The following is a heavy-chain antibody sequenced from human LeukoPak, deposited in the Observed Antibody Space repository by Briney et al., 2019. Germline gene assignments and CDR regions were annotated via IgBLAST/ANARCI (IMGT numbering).Heavy chain of an antibody. CDR2: INPSGGST. CDR3: ARAIRFLGWLYFGPYYYYGMDV. D-gene: IGHD3-3*01. J-gene: IGHJ6*02. V-gene: IGHV1-46*01. CDR1: GYTFTSYY. Sequence: ASVKVSCKASGYTFTSYYMHWVRQAPGQGLEWMGIINPSGGSTSYAQKFQGRVTMTRDTSTSTVYMELSSLRSEDTAVYYCARAIRFLGWLYFGPYYYYGMDVWGQGTTVTVSS.